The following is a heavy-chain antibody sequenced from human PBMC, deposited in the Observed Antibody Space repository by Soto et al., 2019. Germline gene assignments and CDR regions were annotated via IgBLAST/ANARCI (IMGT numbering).Heavy chain of an antibody. CDR1: CGSINSNNYY. Sequence: SETLSLTCTVSCGSINSNNYYWAWIRQPPGKGLAWITSIYYDGSTYYNPSLKSRVSISVDTSKNHFSLKLSSVTAADTAVYYCAKVVVAATRHTDFDSWGQGTLVTVSS. CDR2: IYYDGST. V-gene: IGHV4-39*02. J-gene: IGHJ4*02. CDR3: AKVVVAATRHTDFDS. D-gene: IGHD2-15*01.